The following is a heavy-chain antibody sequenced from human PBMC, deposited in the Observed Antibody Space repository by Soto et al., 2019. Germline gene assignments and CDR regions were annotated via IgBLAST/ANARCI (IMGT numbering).Heavy chain of an antibody. J-gene: IGHJ6*02. Sequence: QVQLVESGGGVVQPGRSLRLSCAASGFTFSSYGMHWVRQAPGKGLEWVAVISYDGSNKYYADSVKGRFTISRDNSKNTLYLQMNSLRAEDTAVYYCAKGNSGYVPYGRDVWGQGTTVTVSS. CDR3: AKGNSGYVPYGRDV. V-gene: IGHV3-30*18. CDR2: ISYDGSNK. D-gene: IGHD5-12*01. CDR1: GFTFSSYG.